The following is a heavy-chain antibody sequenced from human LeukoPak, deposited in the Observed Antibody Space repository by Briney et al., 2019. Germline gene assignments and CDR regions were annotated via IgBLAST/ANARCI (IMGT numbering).Heavy chain of an antibody. CDR1: GFTFSSYA. Sequence: GGSLTLSCAASGFTFSSYAMSWVRQAPGKGLEWVSAISGSGSSTYYADSVKGRFTVSRDNSKNTLYLQMSSLRVEDTAVYYCAKGLAQLWFYWGQGTLVTVSS. CDR2: ISGSGSST. CDR3: AKGLAQLWFY. V-gene: IGHV3-23*01. D-gene: IGHD5-18*01. J-gene: IGHJ4*02.